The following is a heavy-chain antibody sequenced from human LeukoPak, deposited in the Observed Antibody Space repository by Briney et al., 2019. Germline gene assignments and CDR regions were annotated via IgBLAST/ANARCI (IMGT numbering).Heavy chain of an antibody. CDR2: INWNGGST. Sequence: AGGSLRLSCAASGFTVSSKYMSWVRQAPGQGLEWVSGINWNGGSTGYANSVQGRFTISRDNAKNSLYLQMNSLRAEDTALYYCAKSSMLYYYYYMDVWGKGTTVTVSS. J-gene: IGHJ6*03. D-gene: IGHD2-8*01. V-gene: IGHV3-20*04. CDR3: AKSSMLYYYYYMDV. CDR1: GFTVSSKY.